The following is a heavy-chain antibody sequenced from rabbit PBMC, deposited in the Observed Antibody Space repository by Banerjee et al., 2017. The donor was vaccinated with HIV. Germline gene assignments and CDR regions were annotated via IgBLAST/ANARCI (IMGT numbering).Heavy chain of an antibody. J-gene: IGHJ4*01. Sequence: QLVESGGDLVKPGASLTLTCTASGFSFSSVYYMSWVRQAPGKGLEWIGIIYAGIGSTDYAGWVNGRFTISSDNAQNTVDLQMNSLTAADTATYFCARVYSSAWVLPLWGPGTLVTVS. CDR1: GFSFSSVYY. CDR3: ARVYSSAWVLPL. D-gene: IGHD4-1*01. V-gene: IGHV1S7*01. CDR2: IYAGIGST.